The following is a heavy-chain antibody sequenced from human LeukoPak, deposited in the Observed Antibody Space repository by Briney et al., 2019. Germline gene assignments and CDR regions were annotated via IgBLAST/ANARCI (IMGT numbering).Heavy chain of an antibody. V-gene: IGHV3-23*01. CDR1: GFTFTGFV. Sequence: GGSLRLSCAASGFTFTGFVMNWVRQAPGKGLEWGSAISGSGGTTFYADSVKGRFTISRDNSKNTLYLQMNSLRAEDTAMYYCAKDQSRDIVTSSDYWGQGTLVTVSS. CDR3: AKDQSRDIVTSSDY. CDR2: ISGSGGTT. J-gene: IGHJ4*02. D-gene: IGHD5-12*01.